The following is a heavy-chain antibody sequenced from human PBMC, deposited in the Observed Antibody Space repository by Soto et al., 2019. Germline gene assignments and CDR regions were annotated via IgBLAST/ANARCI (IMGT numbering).Heavy chain of an antibody. V-gene: IGHV3-48*03. CDR1: GFIFSSFA. CDR2: INSRGSTV. J-gene: IGHJ3*02. CDR3: ARDFETRFLEYLYAFDI. Sequence: XGSRRLSCSAAGFIFSSFAINWVRQAPGRGLDWVAYINSRGSTVYYADSVRGRFTVSRDNAKNSMYLQLNNLRPEDTAVYYCARDFETRFLEYLYAFDIWGQGAVVTVSS. D-gene: IGHD3-3*01.